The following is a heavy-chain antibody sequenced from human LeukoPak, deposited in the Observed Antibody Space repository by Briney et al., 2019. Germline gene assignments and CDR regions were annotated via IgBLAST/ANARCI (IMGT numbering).Heavy chain of an antibody. D-gene: IGHD3-10*02. Sequence: ASVKVSCKASGFNFTSYGISWGRQAPGQGPEWMGFTSADNGHTNYVQKFPGTVTMTTDTSTNTAYMVLRSLRSDNTAMYYCARDYFSDYVFDFWGQGTLITVSS. CDR1: GFNFTSYG. V-gene: IGHV1-18*01. CDR2: TSADNGHT. J-gene: IGHJ4*02. CDR3: ARDYFSDYVFDF.